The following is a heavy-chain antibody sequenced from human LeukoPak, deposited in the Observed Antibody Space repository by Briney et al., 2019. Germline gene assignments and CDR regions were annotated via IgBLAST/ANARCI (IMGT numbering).Heavy chain of an antibody. Sequence: ASVKVSCKASGYTFTSYGISWVRQAPGQGLEWMGWISAYNGNTNYAQKLQGRATMTTDTSTSTAYMELRSLRSDDTAVYYCARSGSYSVRWYFDLWGRGTLVTVSS. D-gene: IGHD1-26*01. V-gene: IGHV1-18*01. J-gene: IGHJ2*01. CDR1: GYTFTSYG. CDR3: ARSGSYSVRWYFDL. CDR2: ISAYNGNT.